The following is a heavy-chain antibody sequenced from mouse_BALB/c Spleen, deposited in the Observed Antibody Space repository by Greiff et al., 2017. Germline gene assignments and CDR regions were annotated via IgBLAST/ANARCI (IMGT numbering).Heavy chain of an antibody. CDR1: GYAFTNYL. Sequence: QVQLKQSGAELVRPGTSVKVSCKASGYAFTNYLIEWVKQRPGQGLEWIGVINPGSGGTNYNEKFKGKATLTADKSSSTAYMQLSSLTSDDSAVYFCARDYYGSSFYYYAMDYWGQGTSVTVSS. CDR2: INPGSGGT. J-gene: IGHJ4*01. CDR3: ARDYYGSSFYYYAMDY. D-gene: IGHD1-1*01. V-gene: IGHV1-54*01.